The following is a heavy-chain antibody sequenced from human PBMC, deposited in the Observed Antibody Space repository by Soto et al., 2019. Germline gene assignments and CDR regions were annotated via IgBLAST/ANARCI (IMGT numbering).Heavy chain of an antibody. CDR3: ANFGIFFRLSLRYFDY. CDR1: GGTFTGHY. V-gene: IGHV1-2*02. D-gene: IGHD3-3*01. Sequence: DSRKSCCDESGGTFTGHYRHWGRQAPGEGLEWMGWINPNSGGTSYAQKFQGRVTMTRDTSITTTYIELSRLSSDDTAVYYCANFGIFFRLSLRYFDYCRQRTLVPVS. CDR2: INPNSGGT. J-gene: IGHJ4*02.